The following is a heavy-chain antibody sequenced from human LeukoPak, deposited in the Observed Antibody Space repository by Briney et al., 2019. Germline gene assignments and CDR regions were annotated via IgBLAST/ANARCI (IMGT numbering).Heavy chain of an antibody. J-gene: IGHJ6*04. D-gene: IGHD3-10*01. V-gene: IGHV4-61*10. CDR3: AREGHIWFGDLGNV. CDR1: GGSISSGSYY. CDR2: IYYSGGT. Sequence: SETLSLTCTVSGGSISSGSYYWSWIRQPAGKGLEWIGYIYYSGGTSYNPSLKSRVTISIDTSKNQFSLRLSSVTAADTAVYYCAREGHIWFGDLGNVWGEGTTVTVSS.